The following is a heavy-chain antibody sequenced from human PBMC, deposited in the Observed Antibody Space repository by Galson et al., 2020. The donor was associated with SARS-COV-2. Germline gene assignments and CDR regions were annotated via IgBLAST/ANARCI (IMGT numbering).Heavy chain of an antibody. V-gene: IGHV4-31*01. J-gene: IGHJ4*02. CDR1: GGSISSGNHH. CDR3: ARLAGGGITNTYFFDY. CDR2: ISYSGRT. Sequence: ASETLSLTCTVSGGSISSGNHHWSWIRQHPGKGLEWIGYISYSGRTYYNPSLKSPVTMSVDTSKNQFSLKLSSVTAADTAVYYCARLAGGGITNTYFFDYWGQGTLVTVSS. D-gene: IGHD3-16*01.